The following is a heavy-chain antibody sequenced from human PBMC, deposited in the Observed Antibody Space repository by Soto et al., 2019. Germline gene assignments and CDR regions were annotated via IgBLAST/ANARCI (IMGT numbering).Heavy chain of an antibody. CDR2: IIPMYNKA. CDR3: ARGYSGGYYYAMDV. V-gene: IGHV1-69*01. D-gene: IGHD4-4*01. CDR1: GGTFTTYA. Sequence: QVQLVQSGAEVKKPGSSVRVSCQASGGTFTTYAFNWVRQAPGQGLEWMGGIIPMYNKANYAPNFLGRVTISVDPSTSTAYMELTTLRSEDTAVYFCARGYSGGYYYAMDVWGQGTTVTVSS. J-gene: IGHJ6*02.